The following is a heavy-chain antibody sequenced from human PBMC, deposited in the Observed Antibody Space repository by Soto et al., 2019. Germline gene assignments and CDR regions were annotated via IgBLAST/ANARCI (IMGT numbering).Heavy chain of an antibody. D-gene: IGHD6-13*01. J-gene: IGHJ4*02. Sequence: QVQLQESGPGLVKPSGTLSLTCAVSGDSISSSKWWNWVRQPPGKGLEWIGEIYHSGSTNYNPSLKGRVIISADKSKNPFSLKLSSVTDADTAVYYCARGERQQQRDYWGQGTLVTVSS. CDR2: IYHSGST. V-gene: IGHV4-4*02. CDR3: ARGERQQQRDY. CDR1: GDSISSSKW.